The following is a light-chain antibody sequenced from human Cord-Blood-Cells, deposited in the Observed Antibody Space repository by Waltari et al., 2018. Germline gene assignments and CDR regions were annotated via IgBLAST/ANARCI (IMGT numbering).Light chain of an antibody. V-gene: IGKV1-39*01. Sequence: DIQMTQSPSSLSASAGDRVTITCRASQSISSYLNWYQQKPGKAPKLLIYAASSLQSGVPSRFSGSGSGTEFTLTISSLQPEDFATYYCQQSYSTPYTFGQWTKLEIK. CDR2: AAS. CDR1: QSISSY. CDR3: QQSYSTPYT. J-gene: IGKJ2*01.